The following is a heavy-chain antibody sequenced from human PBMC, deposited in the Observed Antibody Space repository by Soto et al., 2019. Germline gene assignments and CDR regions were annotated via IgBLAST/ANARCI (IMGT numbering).Heavy chain of an antibody. CDR3: ATVWFGLQPFDY. D-gene: IGHD3-10*01. CDR2: IYYSGST. CDR1: GGSISSSSYY. J-gene: IGHJ4*02. Sequence: SETLSLTCTVSGGSISSSSYYWGWIRQPPGKGLEWIGSIYYSGSTYYNPSLKSRVTISVDTSKNQFSLKLSSVTAADTAVYYCATVWFGLQPFDYWGQGTLVTVSS. V-gene: IGHV4-39*01.